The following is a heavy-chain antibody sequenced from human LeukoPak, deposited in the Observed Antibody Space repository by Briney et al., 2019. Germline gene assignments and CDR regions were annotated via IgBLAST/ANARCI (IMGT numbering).Heavy chain of an antibody. CDR2: INPDNGNT. CDR3: ATYYCSTTSCYPYFFDY. V-gene: IGHV1-18*01. J-gene: IGHJ4*02. CDR1: GYPFTRYG. D-gene: IGHD2-2*01. Sequence: GASVHVSCKASGYPFTRYGLSWVRQAPGRELEWMGWINPDNGNTKYAQKFQGRVTMTTDTSTSTAHMELRSLRSDDTAVYYCATYYCSTTSCYPYFFDYWGQGTLVTVSS.